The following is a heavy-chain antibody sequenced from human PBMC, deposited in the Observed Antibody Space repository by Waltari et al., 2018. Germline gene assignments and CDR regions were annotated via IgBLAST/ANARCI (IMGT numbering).Heavy chain of an antibody. D-gene: IGHD2-2*01. CDR2: ISTDGSST. CDR1: GFTFSSHW. Sequence: QVVESGGGLVQPGGSLRLSCAASGFTFSSHWMHWVRQAPGKGLVWVSRISTDGSSTNYADSVKGRFTISRDNAKNTLYLQMNSLRAEDTAVYYCARDPVVPKADNWFDPWGQGTLVTVSS. CDR3: ARDPVVPKADNWFDP. V-gene: IGHV3-74*01. J-gene: IGHJ5*02.